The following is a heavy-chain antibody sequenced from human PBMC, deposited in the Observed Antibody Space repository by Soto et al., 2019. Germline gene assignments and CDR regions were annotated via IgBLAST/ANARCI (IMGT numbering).Heavy chain of an antibody. J-gene: IGHJ3*02. CDR2: INPSGGST. CDR3: ARALYYYDSSAPFDI. Sequence: ASVKVSFKASGYTFTSYYMHWVRQAPGQGLEWMGIINPSGGSTSYAQKFQGRVTMTRDTSTSTVYMELSSLRSEDTAVYYCARALYYYDSSAPFDIWGQGTMVTVSS. CDR1: GYTFTSYY. V-gene: IGHV1-46*01. D-gene: IGHD3-22*01.